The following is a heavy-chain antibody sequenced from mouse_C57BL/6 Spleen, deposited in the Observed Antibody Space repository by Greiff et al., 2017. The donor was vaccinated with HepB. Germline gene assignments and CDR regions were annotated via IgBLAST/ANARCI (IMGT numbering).Heavy chain of an antibody. D-gene: IGHD2-3*01. CDR1: GYTFTSYW. CDR2: IDPSDSYT. Sequence: VQLQQPGAELVKPGASVKLSCKASGYTFTSYWMQWVQQRPGQGLEWIGEIDPSDSYTNYNTKFKGKATLTVDTSSSTSYMQLSSLKSWDAAVYYCASSGNVCDAQGFAYWGQGTLVTVSA. V-gene: IGHV1-50*01. CDR3: ASSGNVCDAQGFAY. J-gene: IGHJ3*01.